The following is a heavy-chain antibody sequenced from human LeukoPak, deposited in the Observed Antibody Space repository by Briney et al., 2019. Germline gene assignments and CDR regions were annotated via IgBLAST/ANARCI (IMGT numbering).Heavy chain of an antibody. V-gene: IGHV1-2*02. CDR3: ARERESSGYSALHP. J-gene: IGHJ5*02. D-gene: IGHD3-22*01. Sequence: ASVKVSCKASGYTFIDHYMQWVRQAPGQGLEWVGWINPKSGVTKSAQNFQDRVALTWDTSIRTACMELRSLTSDDTAVYYCARERESSGYSALHPWGQGTLVTVSS. CDR2: INPKSGVT. CDR1: GYTFIDHY.